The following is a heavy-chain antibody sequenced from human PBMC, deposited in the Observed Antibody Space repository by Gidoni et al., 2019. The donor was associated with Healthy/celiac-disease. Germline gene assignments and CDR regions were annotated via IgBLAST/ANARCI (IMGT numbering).Heavy chain of an antibody. CDR2: INSVGRIT. D-gene: IGHD2-21*01. V-gene: IGHV3-74*01. J-gene: IGHJ4*02. CDR1: GFTFSSCW. CDR3: SRGGKGAYCGGDCDYGY. Sequence: EVLLVDSGGGLLQPGGSLRLYCAASGFTFSSCWRHWVRQAPGKGLVWVSRINSVGRITSNSAAVKGRFNISRDNAKNTLYLQMNSLRAEDTAVYYGSRGGKGAYCGGDCDYGYWGQGTLVTVSS.